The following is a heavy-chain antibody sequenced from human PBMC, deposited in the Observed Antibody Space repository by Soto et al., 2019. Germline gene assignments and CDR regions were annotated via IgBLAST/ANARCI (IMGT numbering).Heavy chain of an antibody. CDR1: GFTFDDYA. Sequence: EVQLVESGGGLVQPGRSLRLSCAASGFTFDDYAMHWVRQAPGKGLEWVSGISWNSGSIGYADSVKGRFTISRDNAKNSLYLQMNRLGAEDTALYYCAKDATVYYYYYMDVWGKGTTVTVSS. CDR3: AKDATVYYYYYMDV. V-gene: IGHV3-9*01. D-gene: IGHD1-1*01. J-gene: IGHJ6*03. CDR2: ISWNSGSI.